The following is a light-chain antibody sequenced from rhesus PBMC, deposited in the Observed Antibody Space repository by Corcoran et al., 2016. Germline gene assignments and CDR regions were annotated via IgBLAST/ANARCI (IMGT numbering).Light chain of an antibody. V-gene: IGKV1-21*01. CDR1: QGLSSW. Sequence: DIQMTQSPTSLSASVGDRVTITCRASQGLSSWLAWYQQKPGKAPNLLIYKASSLQTGVPSRFSGNGSVTAFTLIISILEPEDCATYYCQQYASAPLSFGGGTKLEIK. CDR2: KAS. CDR3: QQYASAPLS. J-gene: IGKJ4*01.